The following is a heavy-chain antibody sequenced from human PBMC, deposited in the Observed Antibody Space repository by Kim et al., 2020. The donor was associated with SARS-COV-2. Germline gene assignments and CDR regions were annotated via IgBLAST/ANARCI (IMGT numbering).Heavy chain of an antibody. CDR1: GFTFSSYW. Sequence: GGSLRLSCAASGFTFSSYWMHWVRQAPGKGLVWVSRINSDGSSTSYADSVKGRFTISRDNAKNTLYLQMNSLRAEDTAVYYCASPMIRSRGVGATDYWGQGTLVTVSS. J-gene: IGHJ4*02. D-gene: IGHD1-26*01. V-gene: IGHV3-74*01. CDR3: ASPMIRSRGVGATDY. CDR2: INSDGSST.